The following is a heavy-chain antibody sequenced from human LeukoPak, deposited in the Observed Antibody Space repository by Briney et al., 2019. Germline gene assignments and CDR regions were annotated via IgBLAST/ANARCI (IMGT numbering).Heavy chain of an antibody. CDR2: IYYSGST. Sequence: SETLSLTCTVSGGSISSYYWSWIRQPPGKGLEWIGYIYYSGSTYYNPSLKSRVTISVHTSKNQFSLKLSSVTAADTAVYYCARLSWYDWESFYDYWGQGTLVTVSS. J-gene: IGHJ4*02. CDR1: GGSISSYY. CDR3: ARLSWYDWESFYDY. V-gene: IGHV4-59*01. D-gene: IGHD5-12*01.